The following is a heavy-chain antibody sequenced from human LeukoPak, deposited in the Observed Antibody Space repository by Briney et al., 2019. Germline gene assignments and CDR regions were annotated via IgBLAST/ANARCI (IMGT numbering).Heavy chain of an antibody. D-gene: IGHD2-21*02. J-gene: IGHJ3*02. Sequence: GESLKISCKGSGYSFTSYWISWVRQMPGEGLEWMGRIDPSDSYTNYSPSFQGHVTISADKSISTAYLQWSSLKASDTAMYYCAGDWSYAFDIWGQGTMVTVSS. CDR1: GYSFTSYW. CDR3: AGDWSYAFDI. V-gene: IGHV5-10-1*01. CDR2: IDPSDSYT.